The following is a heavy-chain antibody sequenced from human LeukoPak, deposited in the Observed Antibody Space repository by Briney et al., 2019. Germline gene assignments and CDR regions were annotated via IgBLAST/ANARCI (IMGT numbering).Heavy chain of an antibody. Sequence: GGSLSLSCAASGFTFSSYGMHWVRQAPGKGLEWVAVIWYDGSNKYYADSVKGRFTISRDNSKNTLYLQMNSLRAEDTAVYYCARDLLLAPEEKYYFDYWGQGTLVTVSS. CDR2: IWYDGSNK. CDR3: ARDLLLAPEEKYYFDY. D-gene: IGHD2-8*02. J-gene: IGHJ4*02. V-gene: IGHV3-33*01. CDR1: GFTFSSYG.